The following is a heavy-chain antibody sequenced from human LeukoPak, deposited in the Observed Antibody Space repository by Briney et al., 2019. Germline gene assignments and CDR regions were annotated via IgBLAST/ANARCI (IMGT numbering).Heavy chain of an antibody. CDR2: MSSRSSFI. CDR1: VFTFSSYT. J-gene: IGHJ4*02. CDR3: ESDFGGYCSSSRCYLGFLDY. V-gene: IGHV3-21*03. D-gene: IGHD2-2*01. Sequence: GVSLRLSCAASVFTFSSYTMNWVRQAPGKGREGVSSMSSRSSFIYYADSVKGRFTISRDNAKHSLYLQMNRLRAEHTAVYYCESDFGGYCSSSRCYLGFLDYWGEGTLVTVSS.